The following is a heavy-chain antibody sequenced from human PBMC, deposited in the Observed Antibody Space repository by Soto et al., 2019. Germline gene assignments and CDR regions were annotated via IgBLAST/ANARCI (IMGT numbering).Heavy chain of an antibody. CDR3: AKGGYTYGFLFDY. D-gene: IGHD5-18*01. CDR2: ISGSGGST. CDR1: GFTFSSSD. V-gene: IGHV3-23*01. J-gene: IGHJ4*02. Sequence: EVQLSESGGGLVQPGGSLRLSCAASGFTFSSSDMSWVRQAPGKGLEWVSGISGSGGSTYYADSVKGRFTISRDNSKNTLYLQMNSLRPEDTAVYYCAKGGYTYGFLFDYWGQGTLVTVSS.